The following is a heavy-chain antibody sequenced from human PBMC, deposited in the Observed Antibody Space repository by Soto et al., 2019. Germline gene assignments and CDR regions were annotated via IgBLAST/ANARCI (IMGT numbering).Heavy chain of an antibody. D-gene: IGHD5-12*01. J-gene: IGHJ3*02. V-gene: IGHV1-69*08. CDR2: IIPILGIA. CDR3: ARDTDFRYCGYDSWGVGAFDI. CDR1: GGTFSSYT. Sequence: QVQLVQSGAEVKKPGSSVKVSCKASGGTFSSYTISWVRQAPGQGLEWMGRIIPILGIANYAQKFQGRVKITADKSTSTAYMELSSLRSEDTAVYYCARDTDFRYCGYDSWGVGAFDIWGQGTMVTVSS.